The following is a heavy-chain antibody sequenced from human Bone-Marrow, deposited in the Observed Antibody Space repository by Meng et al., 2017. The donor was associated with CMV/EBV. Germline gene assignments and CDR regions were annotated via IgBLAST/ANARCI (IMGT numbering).Heavy chain of an antibody. CDR3: ARGRRQGYQLLYGVGRYGMDV. CDR1: GYTLTELS. CDR2: FDPEDGET. J-gene: IGHJ6*02. Sequence: ASVKVSCKVSGYTLTELSMHWVRQAPGKGLEWMGGFDPEDGETIYAQKFQGRVTITADKSTSTAYMELSSLRSEDTAVYYCARGRRQGYQLLYGVGRYGMDVWGQGTTVTVSS. V-gene: IGHV1-24*01. D-gene: IGHD2-2*02.